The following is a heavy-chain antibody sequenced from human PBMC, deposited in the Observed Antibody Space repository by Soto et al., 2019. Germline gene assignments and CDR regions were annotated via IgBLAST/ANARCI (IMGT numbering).Heavy chain of an antibody. CDR3: ARELLVGYYDSSGYPSTWFDY. Sequence: SETLSLTCTVSGGSISSCYWSWIRQPPGKGLEWIGYIYYSGSTNYNPSLKSRVTISVDTSKNQFSLKLSSVTAADTAVYYCARELLVGYYDSSGYPSTWFDYWGQGTLVTVSS. V-gene: IGHV4-59*01. J-gene: IGHJ4*02. D-gene: IGHD3-22*01. CDR2: IYYSGST. CDR1: GGSISSCY.